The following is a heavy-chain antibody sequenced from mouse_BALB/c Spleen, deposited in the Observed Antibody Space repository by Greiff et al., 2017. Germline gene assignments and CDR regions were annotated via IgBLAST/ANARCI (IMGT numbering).Heavy chain of an antibody. CDR1: GYAFSSSW. CDR3: ARRNYLYAMDY. D-gene: IGHD1-1*01. J-gene: IGHJ4*01. V-gene: IGHV1-82*01. CDR2: IYPGDGDT. Sequence: VQLQQSGPELVKPGASVKISCKASGYAFSSSWMNWVKQRPGQGLEWIGRIYPGDGDTNYNGKFKGKATLTADKSSSTAYMQLSSLTSVDSAVYFCARRNYLYAMDYWGQGTSVTVSS.